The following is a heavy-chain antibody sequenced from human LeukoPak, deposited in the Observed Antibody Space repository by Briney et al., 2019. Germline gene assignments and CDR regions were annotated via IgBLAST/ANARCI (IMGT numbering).Heavy chain of an antibody. V-gene: IGHV1-46*01. D-gene: IGHD3-22*01. J-gene: IGHJ4*02. Sequence: GASVKVSCKASGYTFTSYYMHWVRQAPGQGLEWMGIINPSGGSTSYAQKLQGRVTMTTDTSTSTAYMELRSLRSDDTAVYYCARGDYDSSGYEGLFDYWGQGTLVTVSS. CDR3: ARGDYDSSGYEGLFDY. CDR2: INPSGGST. CDR1: GYTFTSYY.